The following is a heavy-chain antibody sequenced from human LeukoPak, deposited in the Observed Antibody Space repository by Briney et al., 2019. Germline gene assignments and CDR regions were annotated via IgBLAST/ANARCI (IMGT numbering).Heavy chain of an antibody. CDR1: GFTFSSYD. Sequence: GGSLRLSCAASGFTFSSYDMHWVRQATGKGLEWVSAIGTAGDTYYPGSVKGRFTISRENAKNSLYLQMNSLRAGDTAVYYCARGGYYDSSGYQDPPDYWGQGTLVTVSS. CDR2: IGTAGDT. D-gene: IGHD3-22*01. V-gene: IGHV3-13*01. CDR3: ARGGYYDSSGYQDPPDY. J-gene: IGHJ4*02.